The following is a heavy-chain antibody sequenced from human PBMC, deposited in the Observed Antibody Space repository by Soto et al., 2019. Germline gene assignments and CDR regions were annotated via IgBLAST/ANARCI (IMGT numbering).Heavy chain of an antibody. V-gene: IGHV1-69*01. Sequence: QVQLVQSGAEVKKPGSSVKVSCKASGGAFSSSAISWVRQAPGQGLEWMGGFIPIFGAPIYAQKFQGRVTVTADESTSTAYMELSSLRSDDTAVYYCASPLAYGDPERHWGQGTLVTVSS. CDR3: ASPLAYGDPERH. D-gene: IGHD4-17*01. CDR1: GGAFSSSA. J-gene: IGHJ4*02. CDR2: FIPIFGAP.